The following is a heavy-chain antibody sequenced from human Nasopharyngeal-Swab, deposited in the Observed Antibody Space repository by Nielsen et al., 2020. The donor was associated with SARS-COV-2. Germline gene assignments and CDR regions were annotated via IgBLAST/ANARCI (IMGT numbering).Heavy chain of an antibody. Sequence: GSLRLSCAASGFTFSDYYMSWIRQAPGKGPEWVSYISSSGSTIYYADSVKGRFTISRDNAKNSLYLQMNSLRAEDTAVYYCAREDTDYYDSSGYFDYWGQGTLVTVSS. V-gene: IGHV3-11*01. CDR3: AREDTDYYDSSGYFDY. J-gene: IGHJ4*02. CDR1: GFTFSDYY. D-gene: IGHD3-22*01. CDR2: ISSSGSTI.